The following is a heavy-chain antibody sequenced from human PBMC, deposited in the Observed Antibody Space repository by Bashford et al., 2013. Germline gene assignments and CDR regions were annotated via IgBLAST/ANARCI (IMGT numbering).Heavy chain of an antibody. D-gene: IGHD2-2*01. Sequence: SVKVSCKASGGTFSSYAISWVRQAPGQGLEWMGGIIPIFGTANYAQKFQGRVTITADKSTSTAYMELSSLRSEDTAVYYCARVSVYCSSTSCPPDSAFDIWGQGTMVTVSS. CDR3: ARVSVYCSSTSCPPDSAFDI. CDR2: IIPIFGTA. V-gene: IGHV1-69*06. CDR1: GGTFSSYA. J-gene: IGHJ3*02.